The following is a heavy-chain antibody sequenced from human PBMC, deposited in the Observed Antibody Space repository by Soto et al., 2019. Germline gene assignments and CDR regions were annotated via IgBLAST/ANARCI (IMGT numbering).Heavy chain of an antibody. V-gene: IGHV3-53*02. CDR1: GFSVSNNY. CDR2: IHAGGST. Sequence: EVQLVETGGGLIQPGGSLRLSCAASGFSVSNNYMSWVRQAPGKGLEWVSIIHAGGSTYYADSVKGRFTISRDNSKNTVYLQMNGLRGEDTAMYYCASLAVAEGFDPWGQGTLVTVSS. D-gene: IGHD6-19*01. CDR3: ASLAVAEGFDP. J-gene: IGHJ5*02.